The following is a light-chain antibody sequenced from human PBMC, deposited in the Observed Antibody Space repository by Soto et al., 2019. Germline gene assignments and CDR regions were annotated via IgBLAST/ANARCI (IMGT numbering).Light chain of an antibody. Sequence: EIVMTQSPATLSVSPGERATLSCRASQSVSSNLAWYQQKPGQAPRLLIYGASTRATGCPARFSGSGSGTEFTLTISSLQSEDFAVYYCQQYNNWPKTFGQGTKVEIK. CDR1: QSVSSN. J-gene: IGKJ1*01. V-gene: IGKV3-15*01. CDR3: QQYNNWPKT. CDR2: GAS.